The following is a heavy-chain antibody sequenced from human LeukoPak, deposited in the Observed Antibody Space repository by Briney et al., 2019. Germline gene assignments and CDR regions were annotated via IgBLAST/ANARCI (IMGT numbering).Heavy chain of an antibody. V-gene: IGHV3-7*01. Sequence: GGSLRLSRSASGFIFINYCLACVRRPPGKGLECVANIKQDASEKYYVDSVKGRFTISRDNAKNSVYLQMNSLRAEDTAVYYCARDTGDNFDYGGRGTLVTVSS. CDR2: IKQDASEK. CDR3: ARDTGDNFDY. CDR1: GFIFINYC. J-gene: IGHJ4*02. D-gene: IGHD2-21*01.